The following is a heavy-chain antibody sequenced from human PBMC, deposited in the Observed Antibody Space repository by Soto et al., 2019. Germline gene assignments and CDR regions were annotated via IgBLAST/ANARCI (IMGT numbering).Heavy chain of an antibody. CDR1: GYTFTHYA. CDR3: ARDGAVAGDTNFDY. D-gene: IGHD6-19*01. CDR2: INTGNGNT. Sequence: VASVKVSCKASGYTFTHYAMHWVRQAPGQRLEWMGWINTGNGNTKYSQKFQGRVTITTDTSASTAYMELSGLRSEDTAVYYCARDGAVAGDTNFDYWGQGTLVTVSS. J-gene: IGHJ4*02. V-gene: IGHV1-3*04.